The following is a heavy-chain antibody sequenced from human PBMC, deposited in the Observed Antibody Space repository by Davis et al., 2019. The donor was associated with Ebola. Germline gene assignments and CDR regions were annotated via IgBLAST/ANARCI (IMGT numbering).Heavy chain of an antibody. CDR3: ARGVGATLSFDY. V-gene: IGHV1-3*01. D-gene: IGHD1-26*01. Sequence: ASVKVSCKASGYTFTSYAMHWVRHAPGQRLEWMGWINAGNGNTKYSQKFQGRVTITRDTSASTAYMELSSLRSEDTAVYYCARGVGATLSFDYWGQGTLVTVSS. CDR1: GYTFTSYA. CDR2: INAGNGNT. J-gene: IGHJ4*02.